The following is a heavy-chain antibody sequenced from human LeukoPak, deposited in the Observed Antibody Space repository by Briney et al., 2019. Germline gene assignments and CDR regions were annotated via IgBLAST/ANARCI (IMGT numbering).Heavy chain of an antibody. Sequence: GASVKVSCKASGYTFTSYGISWVRQAPGQGLEWMGWISAYNGNTNYAQKLQGRVTMTTDTSTSTVYMELSSLRSEDTAVYYCARDASGSGSYPLYYFDYWGQGTLVTVSS. J-gene: IGHJ4*02. CDR3: ARDASGSGSYPLYYFDY. D-gene: IGHD3-10*01. CDR2: ISAYNGNT. CDR1: GYTFTSYG. V-gene: IGHV1-18*01.